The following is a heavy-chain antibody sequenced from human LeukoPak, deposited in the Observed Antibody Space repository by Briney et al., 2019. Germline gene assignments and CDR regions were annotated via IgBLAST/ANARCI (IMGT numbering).Heavy chain of an antibody. CDR2: FSSSGSTI. CDR1: GFTFSSYE. Sequence: QFGGSLRLSCAASGFTFSSYEMNWVRQAPGKGLEWVSYFSSSGSTIYYADSVKGRFTISRDNAKNSLYLQMNSLRAEDTAVYYCAELGITMIGGVWGKGTTVTISS. D-gene: IGHD3-10*02. CDR3: AELGITMIGGV. V-gene: IGHV3-48*03. J-gene: IGHJ6*04.